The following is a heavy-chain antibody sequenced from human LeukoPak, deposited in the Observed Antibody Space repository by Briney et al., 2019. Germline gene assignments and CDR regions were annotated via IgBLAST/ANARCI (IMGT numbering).Heavy chain of an antibody. CDR3: AKRYSSTWKSFDY. CDR2: IGSGGSI. J-gene: IGHJ4*02. Sequence: PGRSLRLSCAASGFTFSSYAMSWVRQAPGKGLEWVSVIGSGGSIDYADSVKGRFTISRDNSKNTLYLQMNSLRAEDTAVYYCAKRYSSTWKSFDYWGQGTLVTVSS. D-gene: IGHD6-13*01. CDR1: GFTFSSYA. V-gene: IGHV3-23*01.